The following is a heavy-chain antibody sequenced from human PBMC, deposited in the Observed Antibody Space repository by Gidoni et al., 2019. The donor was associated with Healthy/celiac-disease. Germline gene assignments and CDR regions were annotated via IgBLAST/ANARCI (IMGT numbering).Heavy chain of an antibody. CDR3: ARHEDTAMGLFDY. Sequence: QLQLQESGPGLVKPSETLSLTCTVSGGSISSSSYYWGWIRQPPGKGLEWIGSIYYSGSTYYNPSLKSRVTISVDTSKNQFSLKLSSVTAADTAVYYCARHEDTAMGLFDYWGQGTLVTVSS. V-gene: IGHV4-39*01. CDR2: IYYSGST. D-gene: IGHD5-18*01. J-gene: IGHJ4*02. CDR1: GGSISSSSYY.